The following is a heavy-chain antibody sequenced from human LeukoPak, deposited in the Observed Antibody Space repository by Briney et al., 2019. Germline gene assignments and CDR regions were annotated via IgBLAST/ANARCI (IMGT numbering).Heavy chain of an antibody. V-gene: IGHV3-23*01. D-gene: IGHD1-26*01. Sequence: PGGSLRLSCASSGFTFSSYAMGWVRQAPGKGLEWVSAISGSGGSTYYADSVKGRFTISRDNSKNTLYLQMNSLRAEDTAVYYCARNQRVGATTPLDYWGQGTLVTVSS. CDR3: ARNQRVGATTPLDY. J-gene: IGHJ4*02. CDR1: GFTFSSYA. CDR2: ISGSGGST.